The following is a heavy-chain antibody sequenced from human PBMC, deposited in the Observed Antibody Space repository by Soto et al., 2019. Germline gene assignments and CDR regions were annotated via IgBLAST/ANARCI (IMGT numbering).Heavy chain of an antibody. V-gene: IGHV1-3*01. CDR3: ATAGPLWFGAPPGTDV. CDR1: GYTFTSYA. J-gene: IGHJ6*02. CDR2: INAGNGNT. Sequence: ASVKVSCKASGYTFTSYAMHWVRQAPGQRLEWMGWINAGNGNTKYSQEFQGRVTITRDTSASTAYMELSSLRSEDTAVYYCATAGPLWFGAPPGTDVWGPGTTVTVSS. D-gene: IGHD3-10*01.